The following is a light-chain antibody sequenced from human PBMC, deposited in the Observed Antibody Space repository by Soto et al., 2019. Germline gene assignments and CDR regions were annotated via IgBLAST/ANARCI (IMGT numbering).Light chain of an antibody. CDR1: SSKIGNNY. CDR2: ENN. CDR3: GTWDSSLSAGYV. Sequence: QSVLTQPPSVSAAPGQKVTISCSGRSSKIGNNYVSWYQQLPGTAPKLLIYENNKRPSGIPDRFSGSKSGTSATLGITGLQTGDEADYYCGTWDSSLSAGYVFGIGTKVTVL. V-gene: IGLV1-51*02. J-gene: IGLJ1*01.